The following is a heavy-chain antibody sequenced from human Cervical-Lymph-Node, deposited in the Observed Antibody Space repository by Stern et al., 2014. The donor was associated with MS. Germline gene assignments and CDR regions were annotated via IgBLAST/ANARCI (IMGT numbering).Heavy chain of an antibody. CDR2: ISVDGTLK. CDR3: AKGDNWRRLNP. CDR1: GFTFSAYA. J-gene: IGHJ5*02. Sequence: MQLVESGGGVVQPGRSLGLSWAASGFTFSAYAMHWVRQAPGKGLEWVAVISVDGTLKFYGDSVKGRFTISRDNSKNTLFLQMNSLRAEDTAVYYCAKGDNWRRLNPWGQGTLVTVSS. D-gene: IGHD1-20*01. V-gene: IGHV3-30*18.